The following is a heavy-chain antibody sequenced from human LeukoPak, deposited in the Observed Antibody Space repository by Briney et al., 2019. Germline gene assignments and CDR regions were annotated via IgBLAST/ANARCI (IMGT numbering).Heavy chain of an antibody. D-gene: IGHD5-12*01. CDR2: INHSGST. J-gene: IGHJ4*02. CDR3: ARHSGLRLGPDY. Sequence: PSETLSLTCAVYGGSFSGYYWSWIRQPPGKGLEWIGEINHSGSTNYNPSLKSRVTISVDTSKNQFSLKLSSVTAADTAVYYCARHSGLRLGPDYWGQGTLVTVSS. V-gene: IGHV4-34*01. CDR1: GGSFSGYY.